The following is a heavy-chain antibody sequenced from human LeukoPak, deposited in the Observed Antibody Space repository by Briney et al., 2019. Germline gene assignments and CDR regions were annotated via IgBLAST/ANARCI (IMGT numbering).Heavy chain of an antibody. CDR2: FDPERSET. Sequence: ASVTVSCKVSGHSLTKFTMEWVRPAPGKGLEWMGGFDPERSETIHAQKFQGRFTMTEDTSTDTAYMELNSLTSEDTAVYYCATGSIVYDFWGQGTLVTVSS. V-gene: IGHV1-24*01. CDR3: ATGSIVYDF. D-gene: IGHD1-26*01. J-gene: IGHJ4*02. CDR1: GHSLTKFT.